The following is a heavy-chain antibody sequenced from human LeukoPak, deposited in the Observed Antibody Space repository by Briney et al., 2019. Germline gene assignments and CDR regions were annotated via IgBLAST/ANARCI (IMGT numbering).Heavy chain of an antibody. D-gene: IGHD4-11*01. Sequence: QTGGSLRLSCAASGFTFNNYAMSWVRQAPGKGLEWVSSISASGGSIYYADSVKGRFTISRDNSKNTVYLQMHSLRVEDTAIYYCAKDLFDYGNYDYFDSWGQGTLVTVSS. CDR1: GFTFNNYA. CDR2: ISASGGSI. CDR3: AKDLFDYGNYDYFDS. V-gene: IGHV3-23*01. J-gene: IGHJ4*02.